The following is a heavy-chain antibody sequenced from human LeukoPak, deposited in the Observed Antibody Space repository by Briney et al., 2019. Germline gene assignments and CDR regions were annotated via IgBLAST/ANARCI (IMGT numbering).Heavy chain of an antibody. D-gene: IGHD3-10*01. CDR2: IYYSGST. V-gene: IGHV4-39*07. J-gene: IGHJ3*02. CDR1: GGSISSSSYY. CDR3: ARSQNSPYDTMGWASLTPFDI. Sequence: SETLSLTCTVSGGSISSSSYYWGWIRQPPGKGLEWIGSIYYSGSTYYNPSLKSRVTMSVDTSKNQFSLKLSSVTAADTAVYYCARSQNSPYDTMGWASLTPFDIWGQGTMVTVSS.